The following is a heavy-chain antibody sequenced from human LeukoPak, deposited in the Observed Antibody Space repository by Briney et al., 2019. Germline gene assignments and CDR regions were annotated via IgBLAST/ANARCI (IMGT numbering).Heavy chain of an antibody. Sequence: ASVKVSCKASGGTFSSYAISWVRQAPGQGLECMGGLIPIFGTANSAQKLQGRVTITTDESTSTAYMELSSLRSEDTAVYYCARGVWQTLHSAYYYYYMDVWGKGTTVTVSS. V-gene: IGHV1-69*05. CDR1: GGTFSSYA. J-gene: IGHJ6*03. CDR2: LIPIFGTA. D-gene: IGHD6-6*01. CDR3: ARGVWQTLHSAYYYYYMDV.